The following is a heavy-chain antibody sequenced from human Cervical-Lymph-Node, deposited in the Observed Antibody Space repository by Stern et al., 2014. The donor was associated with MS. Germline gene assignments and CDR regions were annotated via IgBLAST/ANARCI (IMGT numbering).Heavy chain of an antibody. V-gene: IGHV1-46*02. J-gene: IGHJ6*02. CDR3: AVRYCSGGRCYSVPDV. D-gene: IGHD2-15*01. CDR2: INPSGAT. Sequence: QVQLVESGGEVKKPGASVKVSCKASEYTHNNYLIHWVRQAPGKRPDWMGVINPSGATNYAQKVQDRVTMTTDASTSTFYMELSRLRSEDTAVYYCAVRYCSGGRCYSVPDVWGQGTTVIVSS. CDR1: EYTHNNYL.